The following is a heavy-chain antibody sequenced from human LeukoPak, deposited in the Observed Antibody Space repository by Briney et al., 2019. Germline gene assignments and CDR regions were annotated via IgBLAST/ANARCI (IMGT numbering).Heavy chain of an antibody. CDR2: IYHSGST. CDR3: ARLGNYYDSSGFDC. D-gene: IGHD3-22*01. V-gene: IGHV4-38-2*01. Sequence: PSETLSLTCAVSGYSISSGYYWGWIRQPPGKGLEWIGSIYHSGSTYYNPSLKSRVSISVDTSKNQFSLKLSSVTAADTAVYCCARLGNYYDSSGFDCWGQGTLVTVSS. J-gene: IGHJ4*02. CDR1: GYSISSGYY.